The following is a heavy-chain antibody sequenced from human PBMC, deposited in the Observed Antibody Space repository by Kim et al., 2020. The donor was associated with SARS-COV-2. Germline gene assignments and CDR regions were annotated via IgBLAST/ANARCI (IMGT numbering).Heavy chain of an antibody. V-gene: IGHV3-23*01. CDR1: GFIFSNHA. CDR2: ISGSGDRT. J-gene: IGHJ4*02. CDR3: AKHWGSGTYYNYFDY. Sequence: GGSLRLSCAGSGFIFSNHAVSWVRQAPGKGLEWVSAISGSGDRTFYTDSVRGRVTISRDNSKNTVYLQLNGLRVEDAAVYYCAKHWGSGTYYNYFDYWGQGSLVTVSS. D-gene: IGHD3-10*01.